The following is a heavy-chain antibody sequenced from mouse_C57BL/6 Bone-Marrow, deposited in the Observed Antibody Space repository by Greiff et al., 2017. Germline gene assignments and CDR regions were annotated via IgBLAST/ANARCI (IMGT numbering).Heavy chain of an antibody. J-gene: IGHJ3*01. D-gene: IGHD1-1*01. V-gene: IGHV1-76*01. CDR2: IYPGSGNT. CDR3: AKDEDYYGSSPFAY. Sequence: LQQSGAELVRPGASVKLSCKASGYTFTDYYINWVKQRPGQGLEWIARIYPGSGNTYYNEKFKGKATLTAEKSSSTAYMQLSSLTSEDSAVYFCAKDEDYYGSSPFAYWGQGTLVTVSA. CDR1: GYTFTDYY.